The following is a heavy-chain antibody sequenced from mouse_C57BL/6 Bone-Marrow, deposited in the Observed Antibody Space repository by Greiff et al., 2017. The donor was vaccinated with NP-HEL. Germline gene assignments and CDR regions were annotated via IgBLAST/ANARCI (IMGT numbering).Heavy chain of an antibody. J-gene: IGHJ2*01. CDR1: GFNINDYY. Sequence: VHVKQSGAELVKPGASVKLSCTASGFNINDYYMHWVKQRTAQGLEWIGRIDPEDGETKYAPTLQGQATIQADTSSNTAYLQLSILTSVDTAVYYCAPYYYGSSYGYFDYWGQGTTLTVSS. CDR3: APYYYGSSYGYFDY. D-gene: IGHD1-1*01. V-gene: IGHV14-2*01. CDR2: IDPEDGET.